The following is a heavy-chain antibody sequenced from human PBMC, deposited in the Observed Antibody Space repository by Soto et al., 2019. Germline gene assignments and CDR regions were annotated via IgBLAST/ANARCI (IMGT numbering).Heavy chain of an antibody. CDR3: ASGTPVEWLGY. Sequence: QVQLVQSGAEVKKPGASVKVSCKASGYTFTSYYMHWVRQAPGQGLEWMGIINPSGGSTSYAQKFQGRGTMTRDTSTSTVYMELSSLRSEDTAVYYCASGTPVEWLGYWGQGTLVTVSS. CDR1: GYTFTSYY. V-gene: IGHV1-46*01. CDR2: INPSGGST. J-gene: IGHJ4*02. D-gene: IGHD3-3*01.